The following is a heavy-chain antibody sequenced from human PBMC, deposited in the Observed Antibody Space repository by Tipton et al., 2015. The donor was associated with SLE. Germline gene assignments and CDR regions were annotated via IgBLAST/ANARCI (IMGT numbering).Heavy chain of an antibody. CDR3: ARGVLSFFAY. J-gene: IGHJ4*02. D-gene: IGHD3-16*01. V-gene: IGHV4-59*01. CDR1: GGSISSSY. Sequence: TLSLTCSVSGGSISSSYWSWIRQTPGKGLEWIGYIYHSGSTNFNPSLKSRVTTSVDTSKNQFSLKLNSVTAADTAVYYCARGVLSFFAYWCQGTLVTVSS. CDR2: IYHSGST.